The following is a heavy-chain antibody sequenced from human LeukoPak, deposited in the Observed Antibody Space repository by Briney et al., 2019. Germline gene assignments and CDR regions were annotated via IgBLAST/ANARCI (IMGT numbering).Heavy chain of an antibody. CDR2: IIPILGIA. CDR1: GGTFSSYA. D-gene: IGHD3-9*01. CDR3: ARDILTGYLFY. J-gene: IGHJ4*02. V-gene: IGHV1-69*04. Sequence: SVKVSCKASGGTFSSYAVSWVRQAPGQGLEWMGRIIPILGIANYAQKFQGRVTITADKSTSTAYMELSSLRSEDTAVYYCARDILTGYLFYWGQGTLVTVSS.